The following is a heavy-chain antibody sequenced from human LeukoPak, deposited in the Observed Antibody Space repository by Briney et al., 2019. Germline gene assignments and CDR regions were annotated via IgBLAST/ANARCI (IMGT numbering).Heavy chain of an antibody. V-gene: IGHV4-39*01. J-gene: IGHJ4*02. CDR1: GGSISSSSYY. CDR2: IYNSGGT. Sequence: PSETLSLTCTVDGGSISSSSYYWGWLRQPPVKGLEGIGSIYNSGGTYYTPSLKSRVTISVDTSKNQFSLKLSSVTAADTAVYYCARNDGHDILTGYLEDWGQGTLVTVSS. CDR3: ARNDGHDILTGYLED. D-gene: IGHD3-9*01.